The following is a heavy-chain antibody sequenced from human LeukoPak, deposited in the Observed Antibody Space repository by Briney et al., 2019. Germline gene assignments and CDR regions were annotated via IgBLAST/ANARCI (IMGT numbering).Heavy chain of an antibody. CDR1: GFTFSGYS. J-gene: IGHJ6*02. CDR2: LGRTGEYK. V-gene: IGHV3-23*01. CDR3: XXXXPCXXXXPXDA. Sequence: GGSLRLSCAASGFTFSGYSMSWVRQAPGKGLEGVAGLGRTGEYKYYAGPVKGRFIISRDNFKEPVALQMNSPNTEESAIHYCXXXXPCXXXXPXDAWGQGTTVTVSS.